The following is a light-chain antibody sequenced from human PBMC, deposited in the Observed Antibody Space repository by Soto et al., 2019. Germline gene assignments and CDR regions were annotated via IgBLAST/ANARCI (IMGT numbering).Light chain of an antibody. CDR2: DVS. V-gene: IGLV2-14*03. CDR3: SSYTTSNTRQIV. CDR1: SSDVGGYNY. J-gene: IGLJ1*01. Sequence: QSVLTQPASVSGSPGQSINISCTGTSSDVGGYNYVSWYQHHPGKAPKLIIYDVSNRPSGVSNPFSGSKSGNTASLTISGLQPEDEADYYCSSYTTSNTRQIVFGTGTKLTAL.